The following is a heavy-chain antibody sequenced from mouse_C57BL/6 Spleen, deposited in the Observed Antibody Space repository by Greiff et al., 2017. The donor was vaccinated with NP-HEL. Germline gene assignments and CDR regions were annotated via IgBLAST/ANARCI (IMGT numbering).Heavy chain of an antibody. CDR1: GYSFTGYY. Sequence: EVHLVESGPELVKPGASVKISCKASGYSFTGYYMHWVKQSSEKSLEWIGEINPSTGGTSYNQKFKGKATLTVDKSSSTAYMQLKSLTSEDSAVYYCARRQYDGYYEDYWGQGTTLTVSS. J-gene: IGHJ2*01. V-gene: IGHV1-43*01. D-gene: IGHD2-3*01. CDR2: INPSTGGT. CDR3: ARRQYDGYYEDY.